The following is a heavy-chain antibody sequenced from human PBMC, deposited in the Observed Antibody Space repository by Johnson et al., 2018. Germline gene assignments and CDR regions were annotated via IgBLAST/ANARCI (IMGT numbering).Heavy chain of an antibody. D-gene: IGHD3-10*01. Sequence: QVQLVQSGGGVVQPGRSLRLSCAASGFTFSSYAMHWVRQAPGKGLEWVALISYDAANKYYVDSVKGRFTISRDNAKKSLYLQMSSLRVEDTALYYCARGNYNDPIDIWGQGTMVTVSS. CDR2: ISYDAANK. CDR3: ARGNYNDPIDI. J-gene: IGHJ3*02. CDR1: GFTFSSYA. V-gene: IGHV3-30-3*01.